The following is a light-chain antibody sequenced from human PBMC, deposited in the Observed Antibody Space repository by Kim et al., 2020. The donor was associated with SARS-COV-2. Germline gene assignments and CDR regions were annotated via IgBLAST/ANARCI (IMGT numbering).Light chain of an antibody. V-gene: IGLV1-40*01. Sequence: QSVLTQPPSVSGAPGQRVTISCTGSSSNIGAGYDVHWYQQFPGAAPKLIIYVNNNRPSGVPDRFSASKSGTSASLAITGLQAEDEADYYCQAFDTRRNNFVVFGGGTQLTVL. CDR3: QAFDTRRNNFVV. CDR2: VNN. J-gene: IGLJ2*01. CDR1: SSNIGAGYD.